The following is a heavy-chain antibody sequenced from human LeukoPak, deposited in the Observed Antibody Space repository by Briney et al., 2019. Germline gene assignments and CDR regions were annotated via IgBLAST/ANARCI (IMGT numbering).Heavy chain of an antibody. V-gene: IGHV3-21*01. CDR1: GFTFSSYS. Sequence: GGSLRLSCAASGFTFSSYSMNWVRQAPGKGLEWVSSISSSSYIYYADSVKGRFTISRDNAKNSLYLQMNSLRAEDTAVYYCARHLGYCSGGSCYPFDYWGQGTLVTVSS. D-gene: IGHD2-15*01. J-gene: IGHJ4*02. CDR3: ARHLGYCSGGSCYPFDY. CDR2: ISSSSYI.